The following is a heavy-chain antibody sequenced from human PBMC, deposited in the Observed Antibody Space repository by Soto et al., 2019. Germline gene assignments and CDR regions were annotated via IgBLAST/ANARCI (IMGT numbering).Heavy chain of an antibody. V-gene: IGHV3-48*03. CDR3: ARLPRGYSYGYLDY. D-gene: IGHD5-18*01. J-gene: IGHJ4*02. CDR2: ISSSGSTI. CDR1: GFTFSSYE. Sequence: EVQLVESGGGLVQPGGSLRLSCAASGFTFSSYEMNWVRQAPGKGLEWVSYISSSGSTIYYADSVKGRFTISRDNAKNSLYLQMNSLRAEDTAVYYCARLPRGYSYGYLDYWGQGTLVTVSS.